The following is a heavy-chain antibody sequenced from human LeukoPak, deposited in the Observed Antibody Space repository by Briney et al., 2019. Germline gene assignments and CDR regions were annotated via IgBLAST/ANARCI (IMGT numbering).Heavy chain of an antibody. CDR1: GFTFSNCA. V-gene: IGHV3-64D*06. CDR3: VKDLYKGDTSSWYYFDY. Sequence: PGGSLRLSCSASGFTFSNCAMHWVRQAPGKGPEYVSFISSYGYKTYYADSVKGRFTISRDNSKNTVSLQMSSLRAEDTAVYYCVKDLYKGDTSSWYYFDYWGQGTLVTVSS. J-gene: IGHJ4*02. CDR2: ISSYGYKT. D-gene: IGHD6-13*01.